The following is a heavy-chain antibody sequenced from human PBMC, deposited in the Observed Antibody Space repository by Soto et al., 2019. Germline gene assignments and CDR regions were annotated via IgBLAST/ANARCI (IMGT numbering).Heavy chain of an antibody. V-gene: IGHV3-7*03. Sequence: QLVESGGGLVQPGGSLRLSCEASGFSCSGYWMSWVRQAPGKGLGWVADIKHDGSVQYYVDSVKGRFTISRDNAKKLLYLQMNGLRAEDAALYYCARATYSNARYRFDLWGQGTLVTVSS. D-gene: IGHD4-4*01. J-gene: IGHJ4*02. CDR2: IKHDGSVQ. CDR3: ARATYSNARYRFDL. CDR1: GFSCSGYW.